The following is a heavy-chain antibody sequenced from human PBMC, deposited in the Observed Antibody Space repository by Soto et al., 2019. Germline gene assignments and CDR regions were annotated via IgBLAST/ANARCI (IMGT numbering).Heavy chain of an antibody. Sequence: PSETLSLTCTVSGGSISSGDYYWSWIRQPPGKGLEWIGYIYYSGSTYYKPSLKSRVTISVDTSKNQFSLKLSSVTAADTAVYYCASYYYDSQIHLDIWGQGTMVTVSS. CDR1: GGSISSGDYY. CDR3: ASYYYDSQIHLDI. CDR2: IYYSGST. V-gene: IGHV4-30-4*01. J-gene: IGHJ3*02. D-gene: IGHD3-22*01.